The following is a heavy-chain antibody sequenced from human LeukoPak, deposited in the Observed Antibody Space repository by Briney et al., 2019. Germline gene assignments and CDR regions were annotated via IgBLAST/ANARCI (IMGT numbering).Heavy chain of an antibody. CDR1: GGSISGSSYY. J-gene: IGHJ5*02. Sequence: SETLSLTCTVSGGSISGSSYYWGWIRQPPGKGLEWIGSIYYSGSTYYNPSLKSRVTISVDTSKNHVSLKLSSVTAADTAVYYCARNYYFDSSGSHWFDPWGQGTLVTVSS. D-gene: IGHD3-22*01. V-gene: IGHV4-39*07. CDR3: ARNYYFDSSGSHWFDP. CDR2: IYYSGST.